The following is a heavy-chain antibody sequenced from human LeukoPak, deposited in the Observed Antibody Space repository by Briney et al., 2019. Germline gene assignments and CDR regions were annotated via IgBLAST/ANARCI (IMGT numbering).Heavy chain of an antibody. J-gene: IGHJ6*02. CDR2: IKSKTDGGTT. Sequence: GGSLRLSCAASGFTFSNAWMSWVRQAPGKGLEWVGRIKSKTDGGTTDYAAPVKGRFTISRDDSKNTLYLQMNSLKTEDTAVYYCTTDKQWLVLYYYGMDVWGQGTTVTVSS. CDR1: GFTFSNAW. V-gene: IGHV3-15*01. D-gene: IGHD6-19*01. CDR3: TTDKQWLVLYYYGMDV.